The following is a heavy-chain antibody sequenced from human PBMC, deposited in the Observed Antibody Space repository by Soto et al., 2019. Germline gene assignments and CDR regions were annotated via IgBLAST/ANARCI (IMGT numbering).Heavy chain of an antibody. Sequence: ASVKVSCKVSGYTLTELSMHWVRQAPGKGLEWMGGFDPEDGETIYAQKFQGRVTMTEDTSTDTAHMALSSLRSEETAVYYCATGLRYIDWCHMGPTHYYGMDVWGKGSTVTVSS. CDR2: FDPEDGET. J-gene: IGHJ6*04. CDR1: GYTLTELS. CDR3: ATGLRYIDWCHMGPTHYYGMDV. D-gene: IGHD3-9*01. V-gene: IGHV1-24*01.